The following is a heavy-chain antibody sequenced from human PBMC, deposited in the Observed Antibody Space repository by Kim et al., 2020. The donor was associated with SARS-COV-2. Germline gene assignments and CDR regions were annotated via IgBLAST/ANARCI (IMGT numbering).Heavy chain of an antibody. J-gene: IGHJ4*02. Sequence: GGSLRLSCVASGFTFRTYAMTWVRQAPGKGLEWVSTMSGTGAITSYADSVKGRFTISRDNSNNTLYLQMNSLRVDDTAVYYCARESRVLDWGQGSLVTVSS. CDR1: GFTFRTYA. V-gene: IGHV3-23*01. CDR2: MSGTGAIT. CDR3: ARESRVLD. D-gene: IGHD2-8*01.